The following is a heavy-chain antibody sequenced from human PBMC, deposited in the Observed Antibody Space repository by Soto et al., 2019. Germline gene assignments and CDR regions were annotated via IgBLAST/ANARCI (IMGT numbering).Heavy chain of an antibody. Sequence: QVQRVQSGAEVKKPGASVKVSCKASGYTFTSYAMHWVRQAPGQRLEWMGWINAGNGNTKYSQKFQGRVTITRATAAGTAYMELRSLRSEDTAVYYCARDLYSGYDERNWFDPWGQGTLVTVSS. CDR3: ARDLYSGYDERNWFDP. V-gene: IGHV1-3*01. CDR1: GYTFTSYA. CDR2: INAGNGNT. J-gene: IGHJ5*02. D-gene: IGHD5-12*01.